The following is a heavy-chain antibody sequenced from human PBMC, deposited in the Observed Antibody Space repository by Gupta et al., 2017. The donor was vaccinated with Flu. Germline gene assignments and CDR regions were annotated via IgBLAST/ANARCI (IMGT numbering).Heavy chain of an antibody. CDR3: ARLDDYFDY. V-gene: IGHV3-7*01. CDR1: GFTFSSYW. D-gene: IGHD6-6*01. J-gene: IGHJ4*02. Sequence: GFTFSSYWMSWVRQAPGKGLEWVANIKQDGSEKYYVDSVKGRFTISRDNAKNSLYLQMNSLRAEDTAVYYCARLDDYFDYWGQGTLVTVSS. CDR2: IKQDGSEK.